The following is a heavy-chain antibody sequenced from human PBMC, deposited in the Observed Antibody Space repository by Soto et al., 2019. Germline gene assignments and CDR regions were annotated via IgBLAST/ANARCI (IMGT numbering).Heavy chain of an antibody. CDR3: AKALFPPYHYYMDV. Sequence: SSYRWTRYRQAPGKGLEWVSAISGSGGSTYYADSVKGRFTISRDNSKNTLYLQMNSLRAEDTAVYYCAKALFPPYHYYMDVWGKGTTVTVS. CDR1: SSYR. CDR2: ISGSGGST. J-gene: IGHJ6*03. V-gene: IGHV3-23*01.